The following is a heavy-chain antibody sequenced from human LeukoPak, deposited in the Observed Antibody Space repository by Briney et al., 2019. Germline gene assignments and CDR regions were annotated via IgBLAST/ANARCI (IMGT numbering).Heavy chain of an antibody. Sequence: GGSLTVSCAGSGFTFSGYTIHWVRQAPGKGLEWVAVISYDGSSKYYADSVKGRFTISRDNSKNTLYLQMNSLRAEDTAVYCCAKASGWYAPFDYWGQGALVGVSS. V-gene: IGHV3-30-3*01. J-gene: IGHJ4*02. CDR1: GFTFSGYT. D-gene: IGHD6-19*01. CDR3: AKASGWYAPFDY. CDR2: ISYDGSSK.